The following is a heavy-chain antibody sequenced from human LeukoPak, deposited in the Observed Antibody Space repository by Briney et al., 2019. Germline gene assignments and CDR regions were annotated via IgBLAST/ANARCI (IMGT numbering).Heavy chain of an antibody. D-gene: IGHD5-12*01. CDR1: GFTFSSYA. CDR3: ASQGSGYDSPIDH. V-gene: IGHV3-30*04. Sequence: GGSLRLSCAASGFTFSSYAMHWVRQAPGKGLEWVAVISYDGSNKYYADSVKGRFTISRDNSKNTLYLQMNSLRAEDTAVYYCASQGSGYDSPIDHWGQGTLVTVSS. J-gene: IGHJ4*02. CDR2: ISYDGSNK.